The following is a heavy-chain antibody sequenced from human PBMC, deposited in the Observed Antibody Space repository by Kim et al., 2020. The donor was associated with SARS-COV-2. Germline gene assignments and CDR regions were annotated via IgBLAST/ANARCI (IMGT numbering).Heavy chain of an antibody. D-gene: IGHD3-10*01. V-gene: IGHV1-3*01. CDR1: GYTFTSYA. Sequence: ASVKVSCKASGYTFTSYAMHWVRQAPGQRLEGMGWINAGNGNTKYSQKFQGRVTITRDTSASTAYMELSSLRSEDTAVYYCARELYYYGSGRRGHYYGMDVWGQGTPVTVS. CDR2: INAGNGNT. J-gene: IGHJ6*02. CDR3: ARELYYYGSGRRGHYYGMDV.